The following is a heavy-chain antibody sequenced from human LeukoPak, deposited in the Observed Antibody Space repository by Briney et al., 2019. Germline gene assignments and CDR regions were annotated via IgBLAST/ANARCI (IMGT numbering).Heavy chain of an antibody. CDR1: GYTFTGYY. CDR2: INPNSGGT. J-gene: IGHJ5*02. CDR3: ARIPRITMVRGVLWFDP. Sequence: ASVKVSCKASGYTFTGYYMHWVRQAPGQGLEWMGWINPNSGGTNYAQKFQGRVTMTRDTSISTAYMELSRLRSDDTAVYYCARIPRITMVRGVLWFDPWGQGTLVTVSS. D-gene: IGHD3-10*01. V-gene: IGHV1-2*02.